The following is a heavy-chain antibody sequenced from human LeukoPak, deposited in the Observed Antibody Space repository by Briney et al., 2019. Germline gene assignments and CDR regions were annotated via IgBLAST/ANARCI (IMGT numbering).Heavy chain of an antibody. Sequence: GGSLRLSCAASGFTFSSYAMNWVRQAPGKGLEWVSAISGRADRTYYADSVKGRFTISRDNSKNTLYLQMNRMRGEDTAVYYCAKDLSPGPDWGQGTLVTVSS. CDR3: AKDLSPGPD. D-gene: IGHD2/OR15-2a*01. CDR2: ISGRADRT. V-gene: IGHV3-23*01. CDR1: GFTFSSYA. J-gene: IGHJ4*02.